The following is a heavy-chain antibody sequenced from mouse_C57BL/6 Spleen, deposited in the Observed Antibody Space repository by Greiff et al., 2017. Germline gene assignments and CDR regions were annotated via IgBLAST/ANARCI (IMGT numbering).Heavy chain of an antibody. CDR2: ISYDGSN. J-gene: IGHJ3*01. CDR3: AGNYYGSSPFAY. CDR1: GYSITSGYY. V-gene: IGHV3-6*01. D-gene: IGHD1-1*01. Sequence: EVQLQESGPGLVKPSQSLSLTCSVTGYSITSGYYWNWIRQFPGNKLEWMGYISYDGSNNYNPSLKNRISITRDTSKNQFFLKLNSVTTEDTATYYCAGNYYGSSPFAYWGQGTLVTVSA.